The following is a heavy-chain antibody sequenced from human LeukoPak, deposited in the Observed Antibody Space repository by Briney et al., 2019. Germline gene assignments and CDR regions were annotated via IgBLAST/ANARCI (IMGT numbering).Heavy chain of an antibody. Sequence: GGSLRLSCAASGFTFSSYAMSWVRQAPGKGLEWVSAISGSGGSTYYADSVKGRFTISRDNAKNSLYLQMNSLRAEDTAVYYCARGRDGYNMYHFDYWGQGTLVTVSS. CDR3: ARGRDGYNMYHFDY. V-gene: IGHV3-23*01. CDR1: GFTFSSYA. D-gene: IGHD5-24*01. J-gene: IGHJ4*02. CDR2: ISGSGGST.